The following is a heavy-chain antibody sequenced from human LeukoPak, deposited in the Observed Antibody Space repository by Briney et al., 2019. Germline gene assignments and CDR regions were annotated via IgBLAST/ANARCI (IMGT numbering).Heavy chain of an antibody. D-gene: IGHD5-24*01. CDR1: GGSVSSGSYY. J-gene: IGHJ4*02. Sequence: SETLSLTCTVSGGSVSSGSYYWSWIRHPPGKGLVWIGYIYYSGSTNYNPSLKSRVTISVDTSKNQFSLKLSSVTAADTAVYYCARGGDGYTPSLDYWGQGTLVTVSS. CDR3: ARGGDGYTPSLDY. V-gene: IGHV4-61*01. CDR2: IYYSGST.